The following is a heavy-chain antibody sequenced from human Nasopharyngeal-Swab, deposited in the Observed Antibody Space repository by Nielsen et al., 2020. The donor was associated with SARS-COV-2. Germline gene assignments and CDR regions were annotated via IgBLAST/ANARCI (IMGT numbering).Heavy chain of an antibody. Sequence: SETLSLTCTVSGGSISSSSYYWGWLRQPPGKGLEWIGSIYYSGSTYYNPSLKSRVTISVDTSKNQFSLKLSSVTAADTAVYYCARHASGSYYPGVAGNWFDPWGQGTLVTVSS. V-gene: IGHV4-39*01. CDR3: ARHASGSYYPGVAGNWFDP. CDR2: IYYSGST. CDR1: GGSISSSSYY. J-gene: IGHJ5*02. D-gene: IGHD1-26*01.